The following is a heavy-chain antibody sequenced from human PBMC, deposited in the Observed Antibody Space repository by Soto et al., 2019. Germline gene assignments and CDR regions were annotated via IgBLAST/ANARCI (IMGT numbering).Heavy chain of an antibody. V-gene: IGHV6-1*01. J-gene: IGHJ6*03. CDR1: GDSVSSNSAA. D-gene: IGHD2-2*01. Sequence: SQTLSLPCAISGDSVSSNSAAWNWIRQSPSRGLEWLGRTYYRSKWYNDYAVSVKSRITINPDTSKNQFSLQLNSVTPEDTAVYYCARTVVPADPSGTYYYYYMDVWGKGTTVTVSS. CDR2: TYYRSKWYN. CDR3: ARTVVPADPSGTYYYYYMDV.